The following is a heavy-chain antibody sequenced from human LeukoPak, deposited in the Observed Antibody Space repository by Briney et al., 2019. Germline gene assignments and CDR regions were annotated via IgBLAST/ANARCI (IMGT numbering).Heavy chain of an antibody. CDR2: IKQDGSEK. D-gene: IGHD2-15*01. CDR1: GFTFSSYW. CDR3: ARETYCSGGSCYKGNAFDI. J-gene: IGHJ3*02. V-gene: IGHV3-7*01. Sequence: GGSLRLSCAASGFTFSSYWMSWVRQAPGKGLEWVANIKQDGSEKYYVDSVKGRFTISRDNAKNSLYLQMNSLRADGTAVYYCARETYCSGGSCYKGNAFDIWGQGTMVTVSS.